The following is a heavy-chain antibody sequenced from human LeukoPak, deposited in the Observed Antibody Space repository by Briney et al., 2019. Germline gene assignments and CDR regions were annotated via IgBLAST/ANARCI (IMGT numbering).Heavy chain of an antibody. V-gene: IGHV4-30-4*01. CDR3: ASNCGGDCFSDY. D-gene: IGHD2-21*02. J-gene: IGHJ4*02. CDR2: IYYSGST. Sequence: PSQTLSLTCTVSGGSISSGDYYWSWIRQPLGKGLEWIGYIYYSGSTYYDPSLKSRVTISVDMSKNQFSLKLSSVTAADTAVYYCASNCGGDCFSDYWGQGTLVTVSS. CDR1: GGSISSGDYY.